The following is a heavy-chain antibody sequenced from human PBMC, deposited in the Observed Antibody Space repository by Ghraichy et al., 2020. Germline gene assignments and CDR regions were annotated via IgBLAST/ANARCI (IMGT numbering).Heavy chain of an antibody. Sequence: GGSLRLSCAASGFTFSRCAMSWVRQAPGKGLEWVSAILPSGGTIYYADSVKGRFTISRDNSKNSLYLEMNSLRAEDTAVYYCERDSSGYNWYFDLWGRGTLVTVSS. V-gene: IGHV3-23*01. CDR2: ILPSGGTI. CDR3: ERDSSGYNWYFDL. J-gene: IGHJ2*01. D-gene: IGHD6-19*01. CDR1: GFTFSRCA.